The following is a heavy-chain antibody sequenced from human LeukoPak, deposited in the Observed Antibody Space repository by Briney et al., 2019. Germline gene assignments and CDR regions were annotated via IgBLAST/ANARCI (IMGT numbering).Heavy chain of an antibody. CDR1: GYTFTRYD. CDR3: ARAERRSYDFWGDQHYYYMDV. V-gene: IGHV1-8*03. J-gene: IGHJ6*03. D-gene: IGHD3-3*01. Sequence: ASVKVSCKASGYTFTRYDINWVRQAAGQGLEWMGWMNPNSGNTGYAQKFQDRVTITRDTSMSTAYMELSSLRSEDTAVYHCARAERRSYDFWGDQHYYYMDVWGEGTTVTVSS. CDR2: MNPNSGNT.